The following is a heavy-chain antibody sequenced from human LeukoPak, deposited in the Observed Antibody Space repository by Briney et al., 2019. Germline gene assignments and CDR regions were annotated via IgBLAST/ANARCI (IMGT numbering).Heavy chain of an antibody. J-gene: IGHJ4*02. D-gene: IGHD6-19*01. CDR3: ARDLRGSGWYFGY. V-gene: IGHV3-30*04. CDR1: GFTFSSYA. Sequence: GGSLRLSCAASGFTFSSYAMHWVRQAPGKGLEWVAVISYDGSNKYYAGSVKGRFTISRDNSKNTLYLQMNSLRAEDTAVYYCARDLRGSGWYFGYWGQGTLVTVSS. CDR2: ISYDGSNK.